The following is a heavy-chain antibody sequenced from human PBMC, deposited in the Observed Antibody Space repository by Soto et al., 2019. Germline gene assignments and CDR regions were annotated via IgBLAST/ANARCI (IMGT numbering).Heavy chain of an antibody. CDR2: ISYDGSNK. CDR1: GFTFSSYV. D-gene: IGHD3-16*02. J-gene: IGHJ4*02. Sequence: GGSLRLSCAASGFTFSSYVMHWVRQAPGKGLEWVAVISYDGSNKYYADSVKGRFTISRDNSENTLYLQMNSLRAEDTAVYYCAKDGHYDYVWGSYRRTYYFDYWGQGTLVTAPQ. CDR3: AKDGHYDYVWGSYRRTYYFDY. V-gene: IGHV3-30*18.